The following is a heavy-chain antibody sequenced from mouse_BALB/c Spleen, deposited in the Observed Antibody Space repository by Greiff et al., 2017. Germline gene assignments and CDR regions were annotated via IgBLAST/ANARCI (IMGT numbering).Heavy chain of an antibody. J-gene: IGHJ4*01. D-gene: IGHD3-2*01. Sequence: QVQLQQPGAELVKPGASVKLSCKASGYTFTSYWMHWVKQRPGQGLEWIGEINPSNGRTNYNEKFKSKATLTVDKSSSTAYMQLSSLTSEDSAVYYCARWEGQLGLRGMDYWGQGTSVTVSS. CDR2: INPSNGRT. V-gene: IGHV1S81*02. CDR1: GYTFTSYW. CDR3: ARWEGQLGLRGMDY.